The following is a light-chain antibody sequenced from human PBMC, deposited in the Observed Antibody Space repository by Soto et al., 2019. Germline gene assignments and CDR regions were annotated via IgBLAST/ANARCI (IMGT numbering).Light chain of an antibody. CDR2: GAS. CDR3: QQYNSWPPRT. CDR1: QSISNS. V-gene: IGKV3-15*01. Sequence: EIVMTQSPASLSVSPGETATLSCRASQSISNSLAWYQQKPGQAPSLLIYGASTRATGIPARFSGSGSGTEFTLTIISLQSEDSALYYCQQYNSWPPRTFGQGTKLEIK. J-gene: IGKJ2*01.